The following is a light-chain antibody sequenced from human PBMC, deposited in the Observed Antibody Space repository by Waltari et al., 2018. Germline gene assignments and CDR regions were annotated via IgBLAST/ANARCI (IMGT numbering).Light chain of an antibody. CDR3: SSTDSSLKV. CDR2: EDT. Sequence: SFELTQPPSVSVSPGQTARITCSGDALPKKYASWYQQKSGQAPVLVISEDTKRPSGIPGRFSGSSSRTTATLTITGAQVEDEGDYYCSSTDSSLKVFGGGTKLTVL. CDR1: ALPKKY. V-gene: IGLV3-10*01. J-gene: IGLJ2*01.